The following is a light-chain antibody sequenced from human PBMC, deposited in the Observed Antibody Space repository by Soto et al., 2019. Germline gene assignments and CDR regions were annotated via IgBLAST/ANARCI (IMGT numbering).Light chain of an antibody. CDR1: QSVSSN. Sequence: EFVLTQSPGTLSLSPGERATLSRRASQSVSSNFAWYQQKPGQAPRLLIYGASNRATGTPDRFSGSGSGTDFTLTISRLEPEDFAVYYCQQYGRSPTTFGQGTKVDIK. CDR2: GAS. J-gene: IGKJ1*01. CDR3: QQYGRSPTT. V-gene: IGKV3-20*01.